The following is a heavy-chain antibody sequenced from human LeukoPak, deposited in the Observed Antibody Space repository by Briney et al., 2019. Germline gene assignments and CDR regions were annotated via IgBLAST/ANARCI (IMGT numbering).Heavy chain of an antibody. J-gene: IGHJ4*02. CDR1: GGSISNYY. V-gene: IGHV4-59*01. CDR3: ARGRAYYDSTGYYY. D-gene: IGHD3-22*01. CDR2: IYYSGST. Sequence: TSETLSLTCTVSGGSISNYYWSWIRQPPGKGLEWIGYIYYSGSTNYNPSLKSRVTISVDTSKNQFSLKLSSVTASDTAVYYCARGRAYYDSTGYYYWGQGTLVTVSS.